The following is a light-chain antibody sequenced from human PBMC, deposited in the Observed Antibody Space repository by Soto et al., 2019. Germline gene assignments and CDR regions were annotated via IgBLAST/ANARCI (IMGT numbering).Light chain of an antibody. CDR2: EVS. CDR3: NSDTSSSTLL. J-gene: IGLJ2*01. V-gene: IGLV2-14*01. Sequence: SVLTQPASVSGSPGQSITISCTGTSSDVGGYNYVSWCQHHPGKAPKLMIYEVSDRPSGVSNRFSGSKSGNTESLNISGLQAEDEADYYCNSDTSSSTLLFGGGTKVTVL. CDR1: SSDVGGYNY.